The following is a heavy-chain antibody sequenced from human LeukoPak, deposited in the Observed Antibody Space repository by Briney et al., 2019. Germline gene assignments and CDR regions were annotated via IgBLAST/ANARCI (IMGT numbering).Heavy chain of an antibody. CDR1: GYSISSGYY. D-gene: IGHD6-19*01. V-gene: IGHV4-38-2*01. CDR3: ARAVAGTGVYYFDY. J-gene: IGHJ4*02. CDR2: IYHSGST. Sequence: SETLSLTCAVSGYSISSGYYWGWIRQPPGKGLEWIGNIYHSGSTYYNPSLKSRVTISVDTSKNQFSLKLSSVTAADTAVYYCARAVAGTGVYYFDYWGQGTLVTVSS.